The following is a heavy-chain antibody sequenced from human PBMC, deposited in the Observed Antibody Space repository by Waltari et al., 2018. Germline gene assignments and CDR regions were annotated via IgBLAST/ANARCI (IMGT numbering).Heavy chain of an antibody. J-gene: IGHJ5*02. CDR2: INHSGST. Sequence: QVQLQQWGAGLLKPSETLSLTCAVYGGSFSGYYWSWIRQPPGKGLEWIGEINHSGSTNYNPSIKSRVTISVDTSKNQFSLKLSAVTAADTAVYYCARSSKGENWFDPWGQGTLVTVSS. V-gene: IGHV4-34*01. CDR1: GGSFSGYY. D-gene: IGHD2-2*01. CDR3: ARSSKGENWFDP.